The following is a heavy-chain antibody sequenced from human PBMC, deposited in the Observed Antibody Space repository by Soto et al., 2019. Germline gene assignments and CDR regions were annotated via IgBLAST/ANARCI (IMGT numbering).Heavy chain of an antibody. CDR2: ISAYNGNT. Sequence: APVKLSCKSAGYAFNRYGLTWVRQAPGQGIEWMGWISAYNGNTNYAQNLQGRVTMTTDTSTSTAYMELRNLNSDDTAVYYWARSYCSTSTCQTYSIDLSGPKILVTGS. V-gene: IGHV1-18*04. J-gene: IGHJ5*02. CDR1: GYAFNRYG. D-gene: IGHD2-2*01. CDR3: ARSYCSTSTCQTYSIDL.